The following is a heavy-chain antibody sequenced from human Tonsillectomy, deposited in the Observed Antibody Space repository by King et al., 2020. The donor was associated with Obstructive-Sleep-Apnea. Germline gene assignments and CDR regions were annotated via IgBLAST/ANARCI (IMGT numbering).Heavy chain of an antibody. J-gene: IGHJ5*02. CDR3: ARDSAGYSSSWYGNWFDP. D-gene: IGHD6-13*01. CDR1: GGSVSSGRYY. Sequence: VQLQESGPGLVKPSETLSLTCSVSGGSVSSGRYYWSWIRQPPGKGLEWIGNIYYSGSTNYNASLKSRVTISVDTSKNQFSLNLRSVTAADTAVYYWARDSAGYSSSWYGNWFDPWGQGTLVTVSS. V-gene: IGHV4-61*01. CDR2: IYYSGST.